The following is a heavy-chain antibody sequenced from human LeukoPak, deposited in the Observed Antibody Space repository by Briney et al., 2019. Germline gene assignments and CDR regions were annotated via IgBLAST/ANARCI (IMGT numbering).Heavy chain of an antibody. CDR2: INPNSGGT. V-gene: IGHV1-2*02. CDR3: AREAEGLQPHMDV. J-gene: IGHJ6*03. D-gene: IGHD4-11*01. CDR1: GYTFTGYY. Sequence: ASVKVSCKASGYTFTGYYMHWVRQAPGQGLEWMGWINPNSGGTNYAQKFQGRVTMTRDTSISTAYMELSRLRSDDTAVYYCAREAEGLQPHMDVWGKGTTVTVSS.